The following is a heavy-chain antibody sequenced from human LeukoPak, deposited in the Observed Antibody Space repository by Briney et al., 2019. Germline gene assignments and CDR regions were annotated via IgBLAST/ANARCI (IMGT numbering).Heavy chain of an antibody. CDR3: ARGGVEKDYGDSEDQLWFGP. CDR1: GGSFSGYY. V-gene: IGHV4-34*01. Sequence: SETLSLTCAVYGGSFSGYYWSWIRQPPGKGLEWIGEINHSGSANYNPSLKSRVTISVDTSKNQFSLKLSSVTAADTAVYYCARGGVEKDYGDSEDQLWFGPWGQGTLVTVSS. CDR2: INHSGSA. J-gene: IGHJ5*02. D-gene: IGHD4-17*01.